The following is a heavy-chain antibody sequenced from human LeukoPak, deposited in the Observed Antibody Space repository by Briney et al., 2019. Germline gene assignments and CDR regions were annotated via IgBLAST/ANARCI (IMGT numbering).Heavy chain of an antibody. CDR3: ARGTMTTVTYYFDY. CDR1: GGSFGGYY. J-gene: IGHJ4*02. Sequence: SETLSLTFAVYGGSFGGYYWSWIRQPPGKGLEWIGEINHSGSTNYNPSLKSRVTISVDTSKNQFSLKLSSVTAADTAVYYCARGTMTTVTYYFDYWGQGTLVTVSS. CDR2: INHSGST. V-gene: IGHV4-34*01. D-gene: IGHD4-17*01.